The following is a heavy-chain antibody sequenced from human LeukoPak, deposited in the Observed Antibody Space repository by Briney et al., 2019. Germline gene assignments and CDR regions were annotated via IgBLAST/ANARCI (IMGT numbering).Heavy chain of an antibody. CDR1: GDSISANNW. CDR2: ICHSGST. V-gene: IGHV4-4*02. D-gene: IGHD3-10*01. J-gene: IGHJ6*02. Sequence: KPSGTLSLTCAVSGDSISANNWWSWVRQPPGKGLEWIGEICHSGSTNYNPSLKGRVSISVDKSKNQFSLKLTSATAADTAVYYCARDRDGMGVWGQGTTVTVSS. CDR3: ARDRDGMGV.